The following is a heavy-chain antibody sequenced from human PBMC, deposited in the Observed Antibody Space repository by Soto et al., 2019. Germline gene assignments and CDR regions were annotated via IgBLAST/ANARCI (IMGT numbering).Heavy chain of an antibody. CDR2: ISGSGAST. Sequence: PGGSLRLSCAASGFTFSSYGMSCVRQAPGKGLEWVSGISGSGASTHYADSVRGRLTISRDNSKNTLYLQMNSLRVEDTAVYYCAKWRSSWTNYYYYYGMDVWGQGTTVTVSS. CDR3: AKWRSSWTNYYYYYGMDV. J-gene: IGHJ6*02. D-gene: IGHD6-13*01. CDR1: GFTFSSYG. V-gene: IGHV3-23*01.